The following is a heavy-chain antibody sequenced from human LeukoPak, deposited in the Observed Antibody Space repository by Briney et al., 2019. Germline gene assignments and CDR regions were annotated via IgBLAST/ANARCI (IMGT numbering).Heavy chain of an antibody. CDR2: IYSGGST. V-gene: IGHV3-53*01. D-gene: IGHD3-22*01. CDR1: GFTVSSNY. Sequence: PGGSLRLSCAASGFTVSSNYMSWVRQTPEKGLEWVSVIYSGGSTYYANSVKGRFTISRDNSKNTLFLQMNSLGAGDTAVYYCARERSYYDSRLPNIWGQGTMVTVSS. J-gene: IGHJ3*02. CDR3: ARERSYYDSRLPNI.